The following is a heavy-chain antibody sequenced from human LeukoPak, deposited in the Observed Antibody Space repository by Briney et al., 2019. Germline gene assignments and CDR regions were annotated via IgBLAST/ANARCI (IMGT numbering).Heavy chain of an antibody. CDR1: GYTFTGYY. V-gene: IGHV1-2*02. D-gene: IGHD6-13*01. CDR2: INPNSGGT. Sequence: GASVKVSCKASGYTFTGYYMHWVRQAPGQGLEWMGWINPNSGGTNYAQKFQGRVTMTRDTSISTAYMELSRLRSDDTAVYYCARSRRGSEQERYSSSWYSRGWFDPWGQGTLVTVSS. J-gene: IGHJ5*02. CDR3: ARSRRGSEQERYSSSWYSRGWFDP.